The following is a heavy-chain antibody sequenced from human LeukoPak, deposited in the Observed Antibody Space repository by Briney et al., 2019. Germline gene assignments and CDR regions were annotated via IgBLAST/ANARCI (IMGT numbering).Heavy chain of an antibody. CDR1: GFTFSSNG. CDR2: IWYDGSKK. V-gene: IGHV3-33*07. J-gene: IGHJ4*02. Sequence: GRSLRLSCAASGFTFSSNGMYWVRQAPGKGLEWVSLIWYDGSKKYYVDSVKGRFTISRDNSKNTLYLQMDSLGAEDTAVYYCARMTGSSADYWGQGTLVTVSS. CDR3: ARMTGSSADY. D-gene: IGHD1-26*01.